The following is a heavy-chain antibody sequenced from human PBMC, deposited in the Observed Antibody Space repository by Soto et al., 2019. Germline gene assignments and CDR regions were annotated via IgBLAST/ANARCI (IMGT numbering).Heavy chain of an antibody. CDR2: ISGYSGNA. CDR1: GYIFSDYG. D-gene: IGHD3-10*01. Sequence: QVQVMQTGAEVQKPGDSVKVSCKTSGYIFSDYGINWVRQAPGQGLEWMGWISGYSGNANLAQKFQGRVTMTTAKSTRTAYMELRRLRSDDTAVYYCAKRASGTTWGESDYWGQGTLVTVSS. J-gene: IGHJ4*02. V-gene: IGHV1-18*04. CDR3: AKRASGTTWGESDY.